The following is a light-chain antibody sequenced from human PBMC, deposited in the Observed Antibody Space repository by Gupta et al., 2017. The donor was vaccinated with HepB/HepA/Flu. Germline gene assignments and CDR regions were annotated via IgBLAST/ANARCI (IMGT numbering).Light chain of an antibody. V-gene: IGLV3-1*01. Sequence: SYGLTQPPSLSVSPGQTASITCSGDKLGDKYACWYQQRPGQSPVLVIYKSTERPSGKPGRFSGSNSGNTATLTIRGTQAMDEADYNCQAGDTNTVIFGGGTKLTVL. J-gene: IGLJ2*01. CDR1: KLGDKY. CDR3: QAGDTNTVI. CDR2: KST.